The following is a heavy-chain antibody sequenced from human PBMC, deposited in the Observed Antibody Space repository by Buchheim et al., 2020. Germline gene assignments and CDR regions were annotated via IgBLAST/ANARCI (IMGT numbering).Heavy chain of an antibody. CDR1: GFTFSSYA. Sequence: EVQLLESGGGLVQPGGSLRLSCAASGFTFSSYAMSWVRQAPGKGLEWVSGINGGGSITTYYADSVKGRFPIYRDHSQNQLFLQMNNLRAEDSAVYYCAKKGTGSYKGEIDCWGQGTL. V-gene: IGHV3-23*01. CDR2: INGGGSITT. J-gene: IGHJ4*02. CDR3: AKKGTGSYKGEIDC. D-gene: IGHD1-26*01.